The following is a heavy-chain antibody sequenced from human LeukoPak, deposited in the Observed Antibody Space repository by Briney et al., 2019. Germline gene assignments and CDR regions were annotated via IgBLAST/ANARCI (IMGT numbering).Heavy chain of an antibody. CDR1: GCSFSGYY. D-gene: IGHD6-6*01. J-gene: IGHJ5*02. CDR2: INHSGST. V-gene: IGHV4-34*01. Sequence: SETLSLTCAAYGCSFSGYYWSWIRQPPGKGLEWIGEINHSGSTNYNPSLKSRVTISVYTSKNQFSLKLSSVTAADTAMYYCAREIWRQLGKSNWFDPWGHGTLVTVSS. CDR3: AREIWRQLGKSNWFDP.